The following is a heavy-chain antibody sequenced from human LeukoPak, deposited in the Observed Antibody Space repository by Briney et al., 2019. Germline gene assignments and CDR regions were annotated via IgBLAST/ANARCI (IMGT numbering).Heavy chain of an antibody. CDR3: ARDQGIAAAEPFYYYCGMDV. CDR2: INPNSGGT. J-gene: IGHJ6*02. CDR1: GYTFTGYY. Sequence: ASVNVSCKASGYTFTGYYMHWVRQAPRQGLEWMGWINPNSGGTNYAQKFQGRVTMTRDTSISTAYMELSRLRSDDTAVYYCARDQGIAAAEPFYYYCGMDVWGQGTTVTVSS. D-gene: IGHD6-13*01. V-gene: IGHV1-2*02.